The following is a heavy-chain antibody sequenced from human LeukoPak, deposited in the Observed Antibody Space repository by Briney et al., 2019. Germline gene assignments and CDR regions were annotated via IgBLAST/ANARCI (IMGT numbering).Heavy chain of an antibody. Sequence: SVKVSCKASGYTFTSYAISWVRQAPGQGLEWMGGIIPIFGTANYAQKFQGRVTITADESTSTAYMELSSLRSEDTAVYYCARDGLGITFGGVLGHWFDPWGQGTLVTVSS. CDR1: GYTFTSYA. D-gene: IGHD3-16*01. CDR2: IIPIFGTA. J-gene: IGHJ5*02. V-gene: IGHV1-69*13. CDR3: ARDGLGITFGGVLGHWFDP.